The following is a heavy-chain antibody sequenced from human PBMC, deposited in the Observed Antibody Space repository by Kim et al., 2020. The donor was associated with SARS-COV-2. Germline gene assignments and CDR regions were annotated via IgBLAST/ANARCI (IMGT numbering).Heavy chain of an antibody. CDR3: ARGYDILTGYYLDY. J-gene: IGHJ4*02. CDR2: ISYDGSNK. V-gene: IGHV3-30*04. D-gene: IGHD3-9*01. CDR1: GFTSSSYA. Sequence: GGSLRLSCAASGFTSSSYAMHWVRQAPGKGLEWVAVISYDGSNKYYADSVKGRFTISRDNSKNTLYLQMNSLRAEDTAVYYCARGYDILTGYYLDYWGQGTLVTVSS.